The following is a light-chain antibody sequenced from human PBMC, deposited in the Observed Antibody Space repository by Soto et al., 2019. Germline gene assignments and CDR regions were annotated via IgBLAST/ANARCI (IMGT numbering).Light chain of an antibody. J-gene: IGKJ3*01. CDR1: QRVSSY. V-gene: IGKV3-11*01. CDR3: QQRSNSFT. Sequence: EIVLTQSPATLSLSPGERATLSCRASQRVSSYLAWYQQKPGQAPRLLIYDASNRATGIPARFSGSGSGTDVTRTISSLEQEDCAVYDGQQRSNSFTYGPGTKVDIK. CDR2: DAS.